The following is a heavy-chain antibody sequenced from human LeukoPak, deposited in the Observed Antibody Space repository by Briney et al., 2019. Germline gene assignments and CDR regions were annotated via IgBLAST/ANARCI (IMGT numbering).Heavy chain of an antibody. J-gene: IGHJ3*02. D-gene: IGHD6-13*01. Sequence: QTGGSLRLSCAASGFTFSSYWMSWVRQAPGKGLEWVANIKQDGSEKYYVDSVKGRFTISRDNAKNSLYLQMNSLRAEDTALYYCARDPEAAAGEAFDIWGQGTMVTVSS. CDR2: IKQDGSEK. CDR3: ARDPEAAAGEAFDI. CDR1: GFTFSSYW. V-gene: IGHV3-7*03.